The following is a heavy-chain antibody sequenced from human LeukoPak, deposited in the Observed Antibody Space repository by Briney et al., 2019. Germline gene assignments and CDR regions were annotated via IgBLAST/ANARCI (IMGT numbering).Heavy chain of an antibody. CDR1: GFTFSGYA. Sequence: GGSLRLSCAAPGFTFSGYAMSWVRQAPGKGLEWVSAISGSGDGTYYADSVKGRFTISRDNSKNTLFLQMNSLRAEDTAVYYCAKAGVLTLVRGVIVDYWGQGTLVTVSS. CDR3: AKAGVLTLVRGVIVDY. J-gene: IGHJ4*02. D-gene: IGHD3-10*01. CDR2: ISGSGDGT. V-gene: IGHV3-23*01.